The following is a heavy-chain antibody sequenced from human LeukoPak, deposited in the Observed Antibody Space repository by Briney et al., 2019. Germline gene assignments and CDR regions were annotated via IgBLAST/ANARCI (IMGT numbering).Heavy chain of an antibody. J-gene: IGHJ5*02. V-gene: IGHV3-7*01. CDR3: ARDFSGWSVDP. CDR2: IKPDGSDK. CDR1: GFTFTNYW. D-gene: IGHD6-19*01. Sequence: GGSLRLSCVVSGFTFTNYWLGWVRQAPGKGLEWVGNIKPDGSDKYYMDSMKGRFTISRDNAKNSLYLQMNSLRAEDTAVYYCARDFSGWSVDPWGQGTLVTVSS.